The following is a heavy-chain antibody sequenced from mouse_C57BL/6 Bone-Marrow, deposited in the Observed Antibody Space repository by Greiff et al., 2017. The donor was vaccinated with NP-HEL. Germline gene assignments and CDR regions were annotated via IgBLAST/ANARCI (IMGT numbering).Heavy chain of an antibody. D-gene: IGHD1-1*01. CDR1: GFTFTDYY. V-gene: IGHV7-3*01. Sequence: EVKLMESGGGLVQPGGSLSLSCAASGFTFTDYYMSWVRQPPGKALEWLGFIRNKANGYTTEYSASVHGRFTISRYNSQSILYLQMNALRAEDSATYYCARYRGSPYYFDYWGQGTTLTVSS. CDR2: IRNKANGYTT. CDR3: ARYRGSPYYFDY. J-gene: IGHJ2*01.